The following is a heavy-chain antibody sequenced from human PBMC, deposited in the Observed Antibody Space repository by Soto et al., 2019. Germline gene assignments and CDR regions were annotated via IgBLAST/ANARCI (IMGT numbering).Heavy chain of an antibody. CDR1: GFTFDDYA. Sequence: GGSLRLSCAASGFTFDDYAMHWVRQAPGKGLEWVSGISWNSGSIGYADSVKGRFTISRDNAKNSLYLQMNSLRAEDTALYYCAKDGGDGKGYCSSTSCPGYYYYMDVWGKGTTVTVSS. V-gene: IGHV3-9*01. CDR3: AKDGGDGKGYCSSTSCPGYYYYMDV. J-gene: IGHJ6*03. CDR2: ISWNSGSI. D-gene: IGHD2-2*01.